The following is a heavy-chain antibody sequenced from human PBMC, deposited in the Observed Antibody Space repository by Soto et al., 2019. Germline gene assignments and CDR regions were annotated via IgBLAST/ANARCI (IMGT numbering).Heavy chain of an antibody. CDR2: ISYDGSNK. CDR1: GFTFSSYG. CDR3: AKSARSSSWYSHYYGMDV. V-gene: IGHV3-30*18. Sequence: VGSLRLSCAASGFTFSSYGMHWVRQAPGKGLEWVAVISYDGSNKYYADSVKGRFTISRDNSKNTLYLQMNSLRAEDTAVYYCAKSARSSSWYSHYYGMDVWGQGTTVTVSS. D-gene: IGHD6-13*01. J-gene: IGHJ6*02.